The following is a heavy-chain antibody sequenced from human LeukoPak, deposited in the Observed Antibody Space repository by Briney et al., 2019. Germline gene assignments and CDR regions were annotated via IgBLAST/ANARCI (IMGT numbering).Heavy chain of an antibody. CDR1: GFTFSNFW. J-gene: IGHJ4*02. Sequence: PGGSLRLSCAASGFTFSNFWMSWVRQAPGKGLEWVANIKQDGSEKYYVDSVKGRFTISRDDAKNSLYLQMNSLRAEDTAVYYCARDPYFYHSGGYIFYFDYWGQGTLVTVSS. V-gene: IGHV3-7*05. CDR3: ARDPYFYHSGGYIFYFDY. CDR2: IKQDGSEK. D-gene: IGHD3-22*01.